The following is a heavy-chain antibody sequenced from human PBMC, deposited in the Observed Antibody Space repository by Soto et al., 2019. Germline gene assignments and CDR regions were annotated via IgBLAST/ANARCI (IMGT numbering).Heavy chain of an antibody. V-gene: IGHV4-4*02. CDR2: IYHSGST. Sequence: PSETLSLTCAVSGGSISSSNWWSWVRQPPGKGLEWIGEIYHSGSTNYNPSLKSRVTISVDTSKNQFSLKLSSVTAADTAVYYCARDRLHGQNWFDPWGQGTLVTVSS. J-gene: IGHJ5*02. D-gene: IGHD3-16*01. CDR3: ARDRLHGQNWFDP. CDR1: GGSISSSNW.